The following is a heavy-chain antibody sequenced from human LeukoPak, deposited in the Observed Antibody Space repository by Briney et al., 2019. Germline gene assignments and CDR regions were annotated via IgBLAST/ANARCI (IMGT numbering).Heavy chain of an antibody. D-gene: IGHD3-16*01. V-gene: IGHV4-59*01. Sequence: PSETLSLTCTVSGGSISSYYWSWIRQPPGKGLEWIGYIYYSGSTNYNPSLKSRVTISVDTSKNQFSLKLSSVTAADTAVYYCARDHYGLHAFDIRGQGTMVTVSS. CDR2: IYYSGST. CDR1: GGSISSYY. CDR3: ARDHYGLHAFDI. J-gene: IGHJ3*02.